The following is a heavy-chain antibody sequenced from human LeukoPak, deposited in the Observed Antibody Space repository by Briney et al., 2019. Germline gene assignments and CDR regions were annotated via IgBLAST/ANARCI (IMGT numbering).Heavy chain of an antibody. CDR3: ARDSYSYGYGGFDY. CDR1: GGSISSGDRY. J-gene: IGHJ4*02. CDR2: IYSTGNT. D-gene: IGHD5-18*01. Sequence: PSETLSLTCTVSGGSISSGDRYWSWIRQSPGKGLEWIGYIYSTGNTYYNPSLKSRVIISVDTSKNQFSLELNSVTAADTVVYYCARDSYSYGYGGFDYWGQGILVTVSS. V-gene: IGHV4-30-4*01.